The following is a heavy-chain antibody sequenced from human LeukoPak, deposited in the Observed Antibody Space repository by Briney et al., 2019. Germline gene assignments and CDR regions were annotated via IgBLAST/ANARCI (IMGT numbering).Heavy chain of an antibody. V-gene: IGHV4-39*07. D-gene: IGHD3-22*01. J-gene: IGHJ4*02. CDR1: GGSISSSGYY. CDR3: ARIYDSSGYPYYFDY. Sequence: SETLALTCTVSGGSISSSGYYWGWVRQPPRKGLEWIGSIFYSGSTHYNPSLQSRVTISVDTSKNQFSLNLRSVTAADTAVYYCARIYDSSGYPYYFDYWGQGTLVTVSS. CDR2: IFYSGST.